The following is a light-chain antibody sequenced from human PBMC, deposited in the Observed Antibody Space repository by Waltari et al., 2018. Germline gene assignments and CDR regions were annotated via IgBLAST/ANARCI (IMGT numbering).Light chain of an antibody. V-gene: IGKV3-15*01. Sequence: ETVMTQSPATLSVSPGDRATLSCRASQSVGTNVAWYQQKPGQAPRLRIYAASTRASDIPTRFSGSGSGTEFTFTISSLQSEDFAVYYCQQYDKWPPFSFGQGTNLELK. CDR1: QSVGTN. CDR3: QQYDKWPPFS. J-gene: IGKJ2*03. CDR2: AAS.